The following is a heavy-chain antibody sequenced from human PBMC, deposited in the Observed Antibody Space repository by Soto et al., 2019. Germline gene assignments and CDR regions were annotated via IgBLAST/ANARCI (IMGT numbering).Heavy chain of an antibody. CDR3: ARHYPIGNHWNYVDH. CDR1: GGSISSYY. V-gene: IGHV4-59*01. Sequence: SETLSLTCIVSGGSISSYYWGWIRQPPGKGLEWIGYIFYSGSTNYNPSLESRVTISVDTSKNQFSLKVRSVTAADTAVYYCARHYPIGNHWNYVDHWGQGTLVTVSS. J-gene: IGHJ4*02. CDR2: IFYSGST. D-gene: IGHD1-1*01.